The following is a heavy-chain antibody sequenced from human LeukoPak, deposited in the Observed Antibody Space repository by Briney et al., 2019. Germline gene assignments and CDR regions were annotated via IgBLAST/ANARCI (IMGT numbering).Heavy chain of an antibody. CDR2: IEQDGSED. D-gene: IGHD6-19*01. Sequence: GALRLSCAASGFTFSSYWMSWVGEAPGIGLEWGANIEQDGSEDKWVDSVKGRFSISRDNAKNSLYLQMNSLRAEDTAVYYCARVAWVTSAWCIDYWGQGTLVTVSS. J-gene: IGHJ4*02. CDR3: ARVAWVTSAWCIDY. V-gene: IGHV3-7*05. CDR1: GFTFSSYW.